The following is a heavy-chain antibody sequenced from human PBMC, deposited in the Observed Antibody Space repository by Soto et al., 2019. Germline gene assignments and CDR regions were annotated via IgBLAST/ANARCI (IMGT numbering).Heavy chain of an antibody. V-gene: IGHV1-3*01. J-gene: IGHJ2*01. Sequence: ASVKVSCKASGYTFTSYAMHWVRQAPGQRLEWMGWINAGNGNTKYSQKFQGRVTITRDTSASTAYMELSSLRSEDTAVYYCARDPNSSGWYVWYSDLWGRGTLVTVSS. CDR3: ARDPNSSGWYVWYSDL. CDR2: INAGNGNT. D-gene: IGHD6-19*01. CDR1: GYTFTSYA.